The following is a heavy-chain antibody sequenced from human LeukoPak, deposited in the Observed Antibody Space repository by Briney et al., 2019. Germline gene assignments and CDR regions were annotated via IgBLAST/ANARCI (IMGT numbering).Heavy chain of an antibody. Sequence: SETLSLTCAVYGGSFSGYYWSWIRQPPGKGLEWIGEINHSGSTNYNPSLNSRVTISLDTSKNQFSLKLTSVTAADTAVYYCARGLDCSGGSCYRYYFDYWGQGTLVTVSS. CDR3: ARGLDCSGGSCYRYYFDY. CDR2: INHSGST. CDR1: GGSFSGYY. J-gene: IGHJ4*02. V-gene: IGHV4-34*01. D-gene: IGHD2-15*01.